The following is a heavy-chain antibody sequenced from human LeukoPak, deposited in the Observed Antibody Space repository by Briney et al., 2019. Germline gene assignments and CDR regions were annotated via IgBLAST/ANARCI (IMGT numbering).Heavy chain of an antibody. D-gene: IGHD2-15*01. CDR3: ARGTKGYCSGGSCYVGGGY. V-gene: IGHV1-2*02. CDR2: INPNSGGT. Sequence: ASVKVSCKASGYTFTGYYMHWVRQAPGQGLEWMGCINPNSGGTNYAQKFQGRVAMTRDTSISTAYMELSRLRSDDTAVYYCARGTKGYCSGGSCYVGGGYWGQGTLVTVSS. J-gene: IGHJ4*02. CDR1: GYTFTGYY.